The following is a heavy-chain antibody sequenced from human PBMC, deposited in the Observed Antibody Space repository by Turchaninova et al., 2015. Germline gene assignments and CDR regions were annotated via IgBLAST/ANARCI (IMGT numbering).Heavy chain of an antibody. CDR3: ARDSIIAAHCYDY. CDR1: EYPPFTAYY. J-gene: IGHJ4*02. Sequence: QVQLVQSGAEGKNLGASLTVSCKASEYPPFTAYYIPWGRQAPVKGLEGKGWINPENGDTNYPQTFQGKVTMTRDTSISTVYMELNSLRSDDTAVYYCARDSIIAAHCYDYWGQGTLITVSS. D-gene: IGHD6-13*01. V-gene: IGHV1-2*02. CDR2: INPENGDT.